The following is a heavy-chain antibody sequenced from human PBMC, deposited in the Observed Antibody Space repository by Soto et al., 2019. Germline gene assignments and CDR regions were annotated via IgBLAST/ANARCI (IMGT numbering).Heavy chain of an antibody. CDR3: ARGSLYYYDSCGY. V-gene: IGHV3-74*01. D-gene: IGHD3-22*01. J-gene: IGHJ4*02. Sequence: PGGSLRLSCAASGFTFSKYWIHWVRQGPGEGLVWVSRINIDGSTTSYADSVKGRFTISRDNAKNTVYLQMNSLRAEDTALYYCARGSLYYYDSCGYWGQGTLVTVSS. CDR1: GFTFSKYW. CDR2: INIDGSTT.